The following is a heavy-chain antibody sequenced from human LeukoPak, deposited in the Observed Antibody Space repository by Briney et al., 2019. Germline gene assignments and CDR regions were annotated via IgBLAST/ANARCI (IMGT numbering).Heavy chain of an antibody. CDR1: GFTFSSYA. D-gene: IGHD3-3*01. CDR3: AKYTVSDFWSGYNRYYFDY. J-gene: IGHJ4*02. Sequence: GGSLRLSCAASGFTFSSYAMSWVRQAPGKGLEWASAISGSGGSTYYADSVKGRFTISRDNSKNTLYLQMNSLRAEDTAVYYCAKYTVSDFWSGYNRYYFDYWGQGTLVTVSS. V-gene: IGHV3-23*01. CDR2: ISGSGGST.